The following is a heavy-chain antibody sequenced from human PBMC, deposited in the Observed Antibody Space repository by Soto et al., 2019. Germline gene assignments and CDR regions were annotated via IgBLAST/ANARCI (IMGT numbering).Heavy chain of an antibody. Sequence: SETLSLTCAVYGGSFSGYYWSWIRQPPGKGLEWIGEINHSGSTNYNPSLKSRVTISVDTSKNQFSLKLSSVTAADTAVYYCARCGSGWYAFDIWGQGTMVTVS. CDR1: GGSFSGYY. V-gene: IGHV4-34*01. D-gene: IGHD6-19*01. CDR2: INHSGST. CDR3: ARCGSGWYAFDI. J-gene: IGHJ3*02.